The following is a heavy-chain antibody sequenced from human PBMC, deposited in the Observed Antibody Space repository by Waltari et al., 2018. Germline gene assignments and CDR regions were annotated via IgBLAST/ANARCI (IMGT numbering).Heavy chain of an antibody. CDR2: ISGSGGST. V-gene: IGHV3-23*01. Sequence: EVQLLESGGGLVQPGGSLRLSCAASGFTFSSYAMRWVRQAPGKGLEWVSAISGSGGSTYYADSVKGRFTISRDNSKNTLYLQMNSLRAEDTAIYYCAKNYGDYYIYFDYWGQGTLVTVSS. D-gene: IGHD4-17*01. CDR3: AKNYGDYYIYFDY. CDR1: GFTFSSYA. J-gene: IGHJ4*02.